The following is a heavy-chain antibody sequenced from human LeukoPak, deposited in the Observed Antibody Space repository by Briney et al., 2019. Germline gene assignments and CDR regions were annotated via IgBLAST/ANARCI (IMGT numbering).Heavy chain of an antibody. CDR1: GASISGSGYY. Sequence: SETLSLTCTVSGASISGSGYYWGWIRQPPGKGLEWIGEINHSGSTNYNPSLKSRVTISVDTPKNQFSLKLSSVTAADTAVYYCARYGGITMVRGVGLDYWGQGTLVTVSS. V-gene: IGHV4-39*07. D-gene: IGHD3-10*01. J-gene: IGHJ4*02. CDR3: ARYGGITMVRGVGLDY. CDR2: INHSGST.